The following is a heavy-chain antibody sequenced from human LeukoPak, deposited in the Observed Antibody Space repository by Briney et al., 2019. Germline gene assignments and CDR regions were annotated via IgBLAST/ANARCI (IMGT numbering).Heavy chain of an antibody. CDR1: GGSISSGDYY. D-gene: IGHD3-22*01. CDR2: IYYSGST. J-gene: IGHJ4*02. V-gene: IGHV4-30-4*08. CDR3: ARANQGGYYDSSGYYPFDY. Sequence: SETLSLTCTVSGGSISSGDYYWSWIRQPPGKGLEWIGYIYYSGSTYYNPSLKSRVTISVDTSKNQFSLKLSSVTAADTAVYYCARANQGGYYDSSGYYPFDYWSQGTLVTVSS.